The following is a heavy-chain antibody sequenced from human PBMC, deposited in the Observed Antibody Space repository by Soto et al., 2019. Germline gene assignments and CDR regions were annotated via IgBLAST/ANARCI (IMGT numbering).Heavy chain of an antibody. D-gene: IGHD2-2*01. Sequence: GGSLRLSCAASGFTVSSNYMSWVRQAPGKGLEWVSVIYSGGSTYYADSVKGRFTISRDNSKNTLYLQMNSLRAEDTAVYYCAGATILGYCSSTSCPYYFDYWGQGTLVTVSS. CDR1: GFTVSSNY. CDR2: IYSGGST. CDR3: AGATILGYCSSTSCPYYFDY. V-gene: IGHV3-66*01. J-gene: IGHJ4*02.